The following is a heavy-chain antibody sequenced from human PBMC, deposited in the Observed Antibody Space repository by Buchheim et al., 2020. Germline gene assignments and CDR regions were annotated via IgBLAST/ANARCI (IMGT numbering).Heavy chain of an antibody. CDR2: IRSKATGGTT. CDR3: TRDLYTMIVVVIFDY. V-gene: IGHV3-49*04. J-gene: IGHJ4*02. Sequence: EVQLVESGGGLVQPGRSLRLSCTASGFTFGDYAMSWVRQAPGKGLEWVGFIRSKATGGTTEYAASVKVSFTIARADSKSYSYLQMNSLKTEDTAVYYCTRDLYTMIVVVIFDYWGQGTL. CDR1: GFTFGDYA. D-gene: IGHD3-22*01.